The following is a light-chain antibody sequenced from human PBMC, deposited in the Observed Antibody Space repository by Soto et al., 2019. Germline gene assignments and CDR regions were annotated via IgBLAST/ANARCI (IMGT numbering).Light chain of an antibody. J-gene: IGLJ2*01. CDR2: EVS. Sequence: QSALTQPPSASWSPGQSVTISCTGTSSDVGGYNFVSWYQQHPGKAPKLMIYEVSKRPSGVPDRFSGSKSGNTASLTVSGLQAEDEADYYCSSYAGGNNLVFGGGTKVTVL. CDR1: SSDVGGYNF. CDR3: SSYAGGNNLV. V-gene: IGLV2-8*01.